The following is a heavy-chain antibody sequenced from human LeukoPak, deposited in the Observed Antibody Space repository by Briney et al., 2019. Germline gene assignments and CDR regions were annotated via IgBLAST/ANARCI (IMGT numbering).Heavy chain of an antibody. CDR2: ISYDGSNK. CDR3: ARPNTPSSSSWRYYYYYYGMDV. CDR1: GFTFSSYA. J-gene: IGHJ6*02. D-gene: IGHD6-13*01. V-gene: IGHV3-30-3*01. Sequence: PGRSLRLSCAASGFTFSSYAMHWVRQAPGKGLEWVAVISYDGSNKYYADSVKGRFTISRDNSKNTLYLQMNSLRAEDTAVYYCARPNTPSSSSWRYYYYYYGMDVWGQGTTVTVSS.